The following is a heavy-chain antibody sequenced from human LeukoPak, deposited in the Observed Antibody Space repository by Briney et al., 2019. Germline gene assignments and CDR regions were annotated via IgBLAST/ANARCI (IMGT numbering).Heavy chain of an antibody. CDR3: AKDLLHGIFGVADPFDY. CDR1: GFTFSSYA. D-gene: IGHD3-3*01. CDR2: ISGSGGST. J-gene: IGHJ4*02. Sequence: GGSLRLSCAASGFTFSSYAMSWVRQAPGKGLEWVSAISGSGGSTNYADSVKGRFTISRDNSKNTLYLQMNSLRAEDTAVYYCAKDLLHGIFGVADPFDYWGQGTLVTVSS. V-gene: IGHV3-23*01.